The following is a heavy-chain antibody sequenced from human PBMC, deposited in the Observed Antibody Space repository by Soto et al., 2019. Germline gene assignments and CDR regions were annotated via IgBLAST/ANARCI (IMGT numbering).Heavy chain of an antibody. Sequence: GGSLRLSCAASGFTFSSYWMHWVRQAPGKGLVWVSRINSDGSSTSYADSVKGRFTISRDNAKNTLYLQMNSLRAEDTAVYYCARYCSGGSCYYHDAFDIWGQGTMVTVSS. CDR1: GFTFSSYW. V-gene: IGHV3-74*01. CDR3: ARYCSGGSCYYHDAFDI. CDR2: INSDGSST. J-gene: IGHJ3*02. D-gene: IGHD2-15*01.